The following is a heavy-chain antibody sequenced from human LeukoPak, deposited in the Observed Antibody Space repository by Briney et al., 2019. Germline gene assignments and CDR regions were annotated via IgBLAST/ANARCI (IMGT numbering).Heavy chain of an antibody. J-gene: IGHJ4*02. V-gene: IGHV3-23*01. D-gene: IGHD4-23*01. CDR2: ISGSGGST. CDR1: GFTFSSYS. Sequence: PGGSLRLSCAASGFTFSSYSMRWVRQAPGKGLEWVSAISGSGGSTYYADSVKGRFTISRDNSKNTLYLQMNSLRAEDTAVYYCAMTTVITGYFDYWGQGTLVTVSS. CDR3: AMTTVITGYFDY.